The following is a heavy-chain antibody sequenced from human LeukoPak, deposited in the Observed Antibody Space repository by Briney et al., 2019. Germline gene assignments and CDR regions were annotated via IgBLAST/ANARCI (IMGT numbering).Heavy chain of an antibody. CDR2: ITGSSDNR. Sequence: PGGSLRLSCVASGFTFDTNAMSWVRQAPGKGLEWVSAITGSSDNRFYADSVKGRFTISRDNFRTTLYLQMNSLRAEDTAVYYCAKEGLAAAGFVTVEYWGQGTLVTVSS. J-gene: IGHJ4*02. CDR3: AKEGLAAAGFVTVEY. D-gene: IGHD6-13*01. CDR1: GFTFDTNA. V-gene: IGHV3-23*01.